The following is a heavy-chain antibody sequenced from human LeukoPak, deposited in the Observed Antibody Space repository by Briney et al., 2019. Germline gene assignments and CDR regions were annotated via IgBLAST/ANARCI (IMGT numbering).Heavy chain of an antibody. CDR1: GFTSSSYG. D-gene: IGHD3-9*01. J-gene: IGHJ6*02. CDR3: AKGRNYVMLAGLYGMDV. V-gene: IGHV3-30*02. Sequence: GGSLRLSCAASGFTSSSYGINWVRQAPGKGLEWVACIRPVVSNENYADSVKGRFASSRDNSKNTLYLQMNSLRAEDTAVYYCAKGRNYVMLAGLYGMDVGGQRTTVTVS. CDR2: IRPVVSNE.